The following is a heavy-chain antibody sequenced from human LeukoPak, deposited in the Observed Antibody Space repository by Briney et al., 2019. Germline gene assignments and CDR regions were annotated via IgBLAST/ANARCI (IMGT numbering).Heavy chain of an antibody. V-gene: IGHV5-51*01. D-gene: IGHD2-15*01. CDR2: IYPGDSDT. J-gene: IGHJ3*02. CDR3: ARQGGARGMVVDNKPNVFDI. Sequence: GESLKISCKGSGYSFTSYWIGWVRQMPGKGLEWMGIIYPGDSDTRYSPSFQGQVTISANKSINTAYLQWSSLKASDTAMYYFARQGGARGMVVDNKPNVFDIWGQGKMVTVSS. CDR1: GYSFTSYW.